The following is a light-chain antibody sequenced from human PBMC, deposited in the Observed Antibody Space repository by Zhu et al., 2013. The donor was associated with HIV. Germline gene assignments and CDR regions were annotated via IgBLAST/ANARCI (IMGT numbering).Light chain of an antibody. CDR1: SSNLGERHN. Sequence: QSVLTQPPSVSGAPGQTVIISCTGSSSNLGERHNVHWYQQLPGTAPKLLIFENNRRPSGVPDRFSASKSGTSASLTIAGLQPGDEADYYCQSYDRVVNEVFGTGTRVTVL. V-gene: IGLV1-40*01. CDR3: QSYDRVVNEV. J-gene: IGLJ1*01. CDR2: ENN.